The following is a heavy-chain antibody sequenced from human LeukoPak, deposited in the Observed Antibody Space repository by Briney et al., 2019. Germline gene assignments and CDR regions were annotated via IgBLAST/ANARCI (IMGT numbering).Heavy chain of an antibody. J-gene: IGHJ4*02. Sequence: GGSLRLSCAASGCTFSSYSMNWVRQAPGKGLEWVSSISSSSSYIYYADSVKGRFTISRDNAKNSLYLQMNSLRAEDTAVYYCARVGLRPYFDYWGQGTLVTVSS. CDR1: GCTFSSYS. CDR3: ARVGLRPYFDY. D-gene: IGHD5-12*01. V-gene: IGHV3-21*01. CDR2: ISSSSSYI.